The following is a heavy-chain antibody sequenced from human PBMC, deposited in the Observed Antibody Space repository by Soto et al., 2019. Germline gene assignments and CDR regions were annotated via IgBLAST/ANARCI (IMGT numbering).Heavy chain of an antibody. CDR1: GFTFSNAW. CDR3: TPDLGLVPLFVDYYGMDV. CDR2: IKSKTDVGTT. Sequence: EVQLVESGGGLVKPGGSLRLSCAASGFTFSNAWMNWVRQAPGKGLEWVGRIKSKTDVGTTDYAAPVKGRFTISRDDSNNTLYLQMNSLKTAATAVYYCTPDLGLVPLFVDYYGMDVWGQGTTVTVSS. D-gene: IGHD6-19*01. V-gene: IGHV3-15*07. J-gene: IGHJ6*02.